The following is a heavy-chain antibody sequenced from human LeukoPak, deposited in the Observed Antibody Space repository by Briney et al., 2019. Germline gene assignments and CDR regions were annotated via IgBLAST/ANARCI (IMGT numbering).Heavy chain of an antibody. D-gene: IGHD3-22*01. CDR2: ISGSGGST. CDR3: AREDDSSGYRSGAFDI. V-gene: IGHV3-23*01. CDR1: GFTFSSYA. J-gene: IGHJ3*02. Sequence: GGSLRLSCAASGFTFSSYAMSWFRQAPGKGLEWVSAISGSGGSTYYADSVKGRFTISRDNSKNTLYLQMNSLRAEDTAVYYCAREDDSSGYRSGAFDIWGQGTLVTVSS.